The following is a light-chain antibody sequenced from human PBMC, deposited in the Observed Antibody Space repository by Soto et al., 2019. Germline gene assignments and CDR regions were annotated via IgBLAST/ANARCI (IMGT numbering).Light chain of an antibody. J-gene: IGKJ1*01. Sequence: DIQMTQSPSSLSAARGDRVTITCRASQGISNYLAWYQQKPGKVPKLLIYAASTLQSGVPSRFSGGGSGTDFTLTISSLQPEDVATYYCQKYNNPAGTFGQGTKVEIK. V-gene: IGKV1-27*01. CDR1: QGISNY. CDR3: QKYNNPAGT. CDR2: AAS.